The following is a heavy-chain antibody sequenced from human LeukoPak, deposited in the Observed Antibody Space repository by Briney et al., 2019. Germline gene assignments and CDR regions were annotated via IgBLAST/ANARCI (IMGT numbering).Heavy chain of an antibody. CDR1: GYTFTSYG. J-gene: IGHJ4*02. CDR3: ARGACSGGSCTDYYDSSGYYY. Sequence: ASVKVSCKASGYTFTSYGISWLRQAPGQGLEWMGWIGAFNGNPNYAQKLQGRVTMTTDTSTSTAYMELRSLRSDDTAVYYCARGACSGGSCTDYYDSSGYYYWGQGTLVTVSS. D-gene: IGHD3-22*01. CDR2: IGAFNGNP. V-gene: IGHV1-18*01.